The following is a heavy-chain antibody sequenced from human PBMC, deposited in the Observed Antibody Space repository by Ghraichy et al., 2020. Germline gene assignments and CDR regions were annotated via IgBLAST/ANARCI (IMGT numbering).Heavy chain of an antibody. V-gene: IGHV4-34*01. CDR2: INHSGST. CDR1: GGSFSGYY. Sequence: SETLSLTCAVYGGSFSGYYWSWIRQPPGKGLEWIGEINHSGSTNYNPSLKSRVTISVDTSKNQFSLKLSSVTAADTAVYYCARGPSRITMIVVVIRGVRSYGMDVWGQGTTVTVSS. J-gene: IGHJ6*02. D-gene: IGHD3-22*01. CDR3: ARGPSRITMIVVVIRGVRSYGMDV.